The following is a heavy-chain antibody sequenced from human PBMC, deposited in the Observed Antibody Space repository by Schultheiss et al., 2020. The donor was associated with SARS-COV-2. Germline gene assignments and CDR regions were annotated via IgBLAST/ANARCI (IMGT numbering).Heavy chain of an antibody. J-gene: IGHJ4*02. CDR2: ISSNGGST. V-gene: IGHV3-64D*06. D-gene: IGHD5-24*01. CDR1: GFTFSSYA. CDR3: VKEVRWLQFGYYFDY. Sequence: GGSLRLSCAASGFTFSSYAMSWVRQAPGKGLEYVSAISSNGGSTYYADSVKGRFTISRDNSKNTLYLQMSSLRAEDTAVYYCVKEVRWLQFGYYFDYWGQGTLVTVSS.